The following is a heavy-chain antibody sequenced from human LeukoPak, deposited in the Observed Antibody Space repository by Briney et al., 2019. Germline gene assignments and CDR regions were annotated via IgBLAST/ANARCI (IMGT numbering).Heavy chain of an antibody. V-gene: IGHV3-23*01. CDR2: ISGSGGST. Sequence: PGGSLRLSCAASGFTFSSYAMSWVRQAPGKGLEWVSAISGSGGSTYYADSVKGRFTISRDNSKNTLYLQMNSLRAEDTAVYYCAKTGGYDYYDSSGYPGFWDYWGQGTLVTVSS. CDR3: AKTGGYDYYDSSGYPGFWDY. D-gene: IGHD3-22*01. CDR1: GFTFSSYA. J-gene: IGHJ4*02.